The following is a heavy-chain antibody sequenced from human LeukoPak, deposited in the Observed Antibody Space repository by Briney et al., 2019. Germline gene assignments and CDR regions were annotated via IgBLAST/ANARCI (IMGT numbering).Heavy chain of an antibody. CDR3: AKDSSLSMDV. CDR1: GFTFSSYG. CDR2: IWYDGSNK. Sequence: GGSLRLSCAASGFTFSSYGMHWVRQAPGKGLEWVAVIWYDGSNKYYADSVKGRFTISKDNSKNTLYLQMNSLRAEDTGVYYCAKDSSLSMDVWGKGTTVTVSP. J-gene: IGHJ6*04. V-gene: IGHV3-33*06. D-gene: IGHD6-13*01.